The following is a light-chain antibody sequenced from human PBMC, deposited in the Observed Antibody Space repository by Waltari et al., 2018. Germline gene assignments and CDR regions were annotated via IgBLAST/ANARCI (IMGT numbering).Light chain of an antibody. CDR3: QAWDSSTGV. J-gene: IGLJ3*02. CDR1: KLGDKY. V-gene: IGLV3-1*01. CDR2: QDN. Sequence: SYDLTQPPSVSVSPGQTGTITCSGDKLGDKYVSWYQQKSGQSPALVIYQDNKRPSGIPWRFSGSNSGNTATLTISGTQAMDEADYYCQAWDSSTGVFGGGTKLTVL.